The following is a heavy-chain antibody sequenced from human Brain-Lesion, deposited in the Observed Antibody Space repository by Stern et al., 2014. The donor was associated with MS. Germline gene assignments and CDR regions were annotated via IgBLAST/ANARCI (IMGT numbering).Heavy chain of an antibody. J-gene: IGHJ6*02. CDR2: IKEDGTET. D-gene: IGHD3-3*01. Sequence: EVQLVESGGGLVQPGGSLTISCTAAGFTFGNYWMTWVRQAPGKGLEWVASIKEDGTETNYVDPVKGRFTISRDNARNSLYLQMNSLRVEDTALYYCARVYNTIYGIVTQRGSGMDVWGQGTTVIVSS. V-gene: IGHV3-7*01. CDR3: ARVYNTIYGIVTQRGSGMDV. CDR1: GFTFGNYW.